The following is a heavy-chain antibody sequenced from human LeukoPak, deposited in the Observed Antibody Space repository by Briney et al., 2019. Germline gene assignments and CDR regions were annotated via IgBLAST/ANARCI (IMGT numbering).Heavy chain of an antibody. V-gene: IGHV3-74*01. CDR3: AREGFRGSYVDY. D-gene: IGHD1-26*01. Sequence: GGSLRLSCAASGFTFSSYWMHWVRQAPGKGLVWVSRINSDGSSTSYADSVKGRFTISRDNAKNTLYLQMNSLRAEDTAVYYCAREGFRGSYVDYWGQGTLVTVSS. CDR1: GFTFSSYW. J-gene: IGHJ4*02. CDR2: INSDGSST.